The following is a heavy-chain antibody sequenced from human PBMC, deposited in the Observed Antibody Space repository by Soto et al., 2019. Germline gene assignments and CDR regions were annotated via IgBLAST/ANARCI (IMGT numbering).Heavy chain of an antibody. CDR1: GYTFTSYG. D-gene: IGHD6-19*01. J-gene: IGHJ5*02. CDR2: ISAFNGNT. V-gene: IGHV1-18*01. Sequence: QVQLVQSGAEVKKPGASVKVSCKASGYTFTSYGISWVRQAPGQGLEWMGWISAFNGNTNYAQKLQGRVTMTTDTSTTTAHMELRSLRSDDTAVYYCARESAVAAPEPWGQGTLVTVSS. CDR3: ARESAVAAPEP.